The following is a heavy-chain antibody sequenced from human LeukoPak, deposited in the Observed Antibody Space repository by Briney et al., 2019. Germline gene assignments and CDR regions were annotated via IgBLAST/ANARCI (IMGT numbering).Heavy chain of an antibody. CDR2: ISSSSTI. J-gene: IGHJ3*02. Sequence: GGSLRLSCAASGFTFSSYSMNWVRQAPGKGLEWVSYISSSSTIYYADPVKGRFTISRDNAKNSLYLQMNSLRAEDTAVYYCARDRSGRDAFDIWGQGTMVTVSS. CDR1: GFTFSSYS. D-gene: IGHD1-1*01. CDR3: ARDRSGRDAFDI. V-gene: IGHV3-48*04.